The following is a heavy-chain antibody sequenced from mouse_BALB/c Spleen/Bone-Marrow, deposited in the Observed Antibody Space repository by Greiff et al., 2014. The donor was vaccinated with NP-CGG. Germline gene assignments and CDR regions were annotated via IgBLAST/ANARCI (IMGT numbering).Heavy chain of an antibody. CDR3: ARIASATGAMPY. D-gene: IGHD1-2*01. CDR2: IWGGGST. J-gene: IGHJ4*01. V-gene: IGHV2-9*02. CDR1: GFSLTNYG. Sequence: QVQLKESGPGLVAPSQSLSITCTVSGFSLTNYGVHWVRQSPGKGLEWLGVIWGGGSTKYNSAFISRLSIRKDNSKSQVFFKMNNLKTDDTDMSYCARIASATGAMPYWGQGTLVTVSS.